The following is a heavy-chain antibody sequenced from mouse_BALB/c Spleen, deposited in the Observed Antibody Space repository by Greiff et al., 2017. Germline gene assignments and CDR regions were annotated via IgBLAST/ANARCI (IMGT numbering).Heavy chain of an antibody. CDR3: ARDGEDGYSFAY. CDR1: GFTFSSYA. D-gene: IGHD2-3*01. Sequence: EVKVVESGGGLVKPGGSLKLSCAASGFTFSSYAMSWVRQTPEKRLEWVASISSGGSTYYPDSVKGRFTISRDNARNILYLQMSSLRSEDTAMYYCARDGEDGYSFAYWGQGTLVTVSA. J-gene: IGHJ3*01. V-gene: IGHV5-6-5*01. CDR2: ISSGGST.